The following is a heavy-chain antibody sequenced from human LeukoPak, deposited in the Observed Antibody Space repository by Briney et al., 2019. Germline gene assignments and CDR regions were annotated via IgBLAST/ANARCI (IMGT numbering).Heavy chain of an antibody. CDR2: FFYGANT. CDR1: GGSISNYY. CDR3: ARVGIAAAVWGFDY. D-gene: IGHD6-13*01. J-gene: IGHJ4*02. Sequence: PSETLSLTCTVSGGSISNYYWSWIRQPPGRGLEWIGYFFYGANTNYNPSLKSRVTISVDTSKNQFSLKLSSVTAADTAVYYCARVGIAAAVWGFDYWGQGTLVTVSS. V-gene: IGHV4-59*08.